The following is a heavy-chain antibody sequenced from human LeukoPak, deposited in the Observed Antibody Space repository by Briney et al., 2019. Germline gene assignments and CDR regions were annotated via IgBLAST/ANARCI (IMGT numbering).Heavy chain of an antibody. V-gene: IGHV3-74*01. CDR1: GFTFSSYW. J-gene: IGHJ4*02. D-gene: IGHD6-19*01. CDR2: INSDGSST. CDR3: GREGSSGWYGIDY. Sequence: GGSLRLSCAASGFTFSSYWMHWVRQAPGKGLVWVSRINSDGSSTSYADSVKGRFTISRDNAKNTLYLQMNSLRAEDTAVYYCGREGSSGWYGIDYWGQGTLVTVSS.